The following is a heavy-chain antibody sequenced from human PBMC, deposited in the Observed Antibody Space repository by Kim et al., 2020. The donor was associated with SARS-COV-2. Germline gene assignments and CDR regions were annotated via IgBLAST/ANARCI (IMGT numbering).Heavy chain of an antibody. CDR1: GFTFSDYY. J-gene: IGHJ5*02. CDR3: ARSYKDRDWFDP. CDR2: TRNKVYSYTT. D-gene: IGHD3-10*01. Sequence: GGSLRLSCADSGFTFSDYYMDWVRQAPGKGLEWVGRTRNKVYSYTTEYAASVKGRFTISRDDSKNSLYLQMNSLKTEDTAMYYCARSYKDRDWFDPWGQGTLVTVSS. V-gene: IGHV3-72*01.